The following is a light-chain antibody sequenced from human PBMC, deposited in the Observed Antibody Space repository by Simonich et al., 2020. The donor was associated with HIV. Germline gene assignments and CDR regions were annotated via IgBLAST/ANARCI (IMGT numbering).Light chain of an antibody. CDR3: QQYGSSQT. Sequence: EIVMTQSPATLSVSPGERATPSCRASQSVTTNLAWYQQKPGQAPRLPIYAASTRATGIPARFRGSGSGTDFTLTISRLEPEDFAVYYCQQYGSSQTFAQGTKVEIK. V-gene: IGKV3-15*01. CDR2: AAS. CDR1: QSVTTN. J-gene: IGKJ1*01.